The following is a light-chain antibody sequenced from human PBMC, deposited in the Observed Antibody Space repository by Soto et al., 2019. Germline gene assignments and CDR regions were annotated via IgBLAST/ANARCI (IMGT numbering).Light chain of an antibody. CDR3: SLYSRNGSHI. CDR2: DVN. V-gene: IGLV2-18*01. CDR1: TTDIDNYDS. Sequence: QSALTEPPSVSGSPGQAVTISCTATTTDIDNYDSVSWYQQAPGTAPKLISYDVNNRTSGAPDRVSGSTSGNTAFLTISGLQAEDETDYFCSLYSRNGSHIFGPGTKVTVL. J-gene: IGLJ1*01.